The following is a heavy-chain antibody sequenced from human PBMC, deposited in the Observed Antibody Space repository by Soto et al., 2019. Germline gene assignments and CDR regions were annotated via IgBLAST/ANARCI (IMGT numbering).Heavy chain of an antibody. Sequence: QLQLQESGSGLVKPSQTLSLTCAVSGGSISSGGYSWGWIRQPPGKGLDWIGHTYHSGSTYYSPSLKRRVTMSVDRAKNQVSLKLSSGPAADTAVYCCVRVPDRWGQGTLVSVSS. CDR1: GGSISSGGYS. V-gene: IGHV4-30-2*01. CDR2: TYHSGST. CDR3: VRVPDR. J-gene: IGHJ5*02. D-gene: IGHD2-2*01.